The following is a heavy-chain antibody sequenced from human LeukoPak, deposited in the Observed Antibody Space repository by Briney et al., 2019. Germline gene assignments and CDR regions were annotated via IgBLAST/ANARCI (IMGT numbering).Heavy chain of an antibody. D-gene: IGHD3-3*01. CDR2: MNPNSGNT. J-gene: IGHJ6*02. CDR3: ARGPSRSITIFGVVIEDGMDV. Sequence: ASVKVSCKASGYTFTSYDINWVRQATGQGLEWMGWMNPNSGNTGYAQKFQGRVTMTRNTSISTAYMELSSLRSADTAVYYCARGPSRSITIFGVVIEDGMDVWGQGTTVTVSS. V-gene: IGHV1-8*01. CDR1: GYTFTSYD.